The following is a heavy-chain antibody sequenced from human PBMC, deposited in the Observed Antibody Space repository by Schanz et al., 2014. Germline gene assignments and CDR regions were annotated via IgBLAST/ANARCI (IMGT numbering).Heavy chain of an antibody. J-gene: IGHJ2*01. D-gene: IGHD1-1*01. CDR2: VFPNGIT. CDR3: ARDTTWRLDL. CDR1: GGSIRSGTYY. Sequence: QVQLQESGPGLVKPSQTLSLTFTVSGGSIRSGTYYWSWIRQPAGKALEWVGRVFPNGITNYNPSLKSRFTRSRDTSKNQFPLTLTSLTAADTAVYYCARDTTWRLDLWGRGTLVTVSS. V-gene: IGHV4-61*02.